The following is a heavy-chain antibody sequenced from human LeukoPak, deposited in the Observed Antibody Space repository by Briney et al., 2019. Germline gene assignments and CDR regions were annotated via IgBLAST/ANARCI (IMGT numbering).Heavy chain of an antibody. CDR2: ISSSSSYI. CDR1: GFTFSSYS. V-gene: IGHV3-21*01. Sequence: PGGSLTLSCAASGFTFSSYSMNWVRQAPGKGLEWVSSISSSSSYIYYADSVKGRFTISRDNAKNSLYLQMNSLRAEDTAVYYCARDPYYHDNSFGAFDVWGQGTMVTVSS. J-gene: IGHJ3*01. D-gene: IGHD3-22*01. CDR3: ARDPYYHDNSFGAFDV.